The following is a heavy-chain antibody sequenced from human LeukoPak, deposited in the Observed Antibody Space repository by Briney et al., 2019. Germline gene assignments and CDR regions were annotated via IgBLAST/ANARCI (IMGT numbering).Heavy chain of an antibody. CDR3: ARIIVGRLDF. Sequence: PSETLSLTCTVSGDSVRSDSWSWIRQAPGKGLEWIGDIYYSGDTNYDPSLKNRITISVDTSKNQFSLKMNSVTAADTAVYYCARIIVGRLDFWGQGTLVTVSS. CDR1: GDSVRSDS. D-gene: IGHD2/OR15-2a*01. CDR2: IYYSGDT. J-gene: IGHJ4*02. V-gene: IGHV4-59*02.